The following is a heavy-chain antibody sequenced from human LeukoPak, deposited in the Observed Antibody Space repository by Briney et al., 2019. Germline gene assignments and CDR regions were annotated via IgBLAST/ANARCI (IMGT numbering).Heavy chain of an antibody. CDR2: MNEYGGDI. V-gene: IGHV3-7*01. Sequence: PGGSLRLPCAASGFNFGGFSMSWVRQAPGKGPERVTHMNEYGGDIFYVDSVKDRFTISRDNAKNSLYLQMNSLRVEETAVYFCARPRGCNSGRCNNFDYWGQGTLVTVSS. D-gene: IGHD2-8*01. J-gene: IGHJ4*01. CDR1: GFNFGGFS. CDR3: ARPRGCNSGRCNNFDY.